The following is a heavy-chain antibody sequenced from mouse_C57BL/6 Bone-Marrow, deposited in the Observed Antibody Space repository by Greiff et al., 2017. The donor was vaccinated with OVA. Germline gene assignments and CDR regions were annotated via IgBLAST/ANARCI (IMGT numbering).Heavy chain of an antibody. CDR2: IYPGDGDT. J-gene: IGHJ3*01. Sequence: VKLMESGPELVKPGASVKISCKASGYAFSSSWMNWVKQRPGKGLEWIGRIYPGDGDTNYNGKFKGKATLTADKSSSTAYMQLSSLTSEDYAVYFCAPYLGAYWGQGTLVTVSA. CDR1: GYAFSSSW. D-gene: IGHD1-1*01. V-gene: IGHV1-82*01. CDR3: APYLGAY.